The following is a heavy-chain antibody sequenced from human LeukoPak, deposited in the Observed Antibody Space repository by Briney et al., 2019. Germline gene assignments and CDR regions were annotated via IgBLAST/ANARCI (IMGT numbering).Heavy chain of an antibody. CDR2: IYYSGST. CDR1: GYSISSGYY. Sequence: SETLSLTCTVSGYSISSGYYWGWIRQPPGKGLEWIGSIYYSGSTNYNPSLKSRVTISVDTSKNQFSLKLSSVTAADTAVYYCARAKPGIAAAADAFDIWGQGTMVTVSS. V-gene: IGHV4-38-2*02. CDR3: ARAKPGIAAAADAFDI. D-gene: IGHD6-13*01. J-gene: IGHJ3*02.